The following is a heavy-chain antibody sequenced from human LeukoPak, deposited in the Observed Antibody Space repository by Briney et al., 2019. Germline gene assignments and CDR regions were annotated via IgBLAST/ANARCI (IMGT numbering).Heavy chain of an antibody. V-gene: IGHV3-30*18. D-gene: IGHD3-9*01. J-gene: IGHJ4*02. CDR2: ISYDESNK. Sequence: GRSLRLSCAASGFTFSSYGMHWVRQAPGKGLEWVAVISYDESNKYYADSVKGRFTISRDNSKNTLYLQMNSLRAEDTAVYYCAKDPQRKPKYYDILTGLEDWGQGTLVTVSS. CDR3: AKDPQRKPKYYDILTGLED. CDR1: GFTFSSYG.